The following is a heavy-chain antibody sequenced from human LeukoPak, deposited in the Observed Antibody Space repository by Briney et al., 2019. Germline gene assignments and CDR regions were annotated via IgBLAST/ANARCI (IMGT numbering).Heavy chain of an antibody. CDR3: ASGPYYYYGMDV. V-gene: IGHV1-69*06. CDR2: IIPIFGTA. Sequence: SVKVSCKASGGTFSSYAISWVRQAPGQGLEWMGGIIPIFGTANYAQKFQGRVTITADKSTSTAYMELSSLRSEDTAVYCCASGPYYYYGMDVWGKGTTVTVSS. J-gene: IGHJ6*04. CDR1: GGTFSSYA.